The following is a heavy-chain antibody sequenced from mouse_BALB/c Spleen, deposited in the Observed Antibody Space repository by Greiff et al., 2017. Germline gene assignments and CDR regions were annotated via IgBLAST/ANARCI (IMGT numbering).Heavy chain of an antibody. D-gene: IGHD2-1*01. V-gene: IGHV1-87*01. CDR2: IYPGDGDT. Sequence: QVQLKQSGAELARPGASVKLSCKASGYTFTSYWMQWVKQRPGQGLEWIGAIYPGDGDTRYTQKFKGKATLTADKSSSTAYMQLSSLASEDSAVYYCATYDGNYEMDYWGQGTSVTVSS. CDR3: ATYDGNYEMDY. J-gene: IGHJ4*01. CDR1: GYTFTSYW.